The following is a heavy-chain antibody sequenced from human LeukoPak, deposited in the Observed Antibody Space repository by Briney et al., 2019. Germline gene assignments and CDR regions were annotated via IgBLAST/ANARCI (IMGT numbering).Heavy chain of an antibody. CDR3: AREGPVVVAATGDAFDI. D-gene: IGHD2-15*01. J-gene: IGHJ3*02. Sequence: ASVKVSCKASGGTFSSYAISWVRQAPGQGLEWIGGIVPIFGTANYAQKFQGRVTITADESTSTAYMELSSLRSEDTAVYYCAREGPVVVAATGDAFDIWGQGTMVTVSS. CDR1: GGTFSSYA. V-gene: IGHV1-69*13. CDR2: IVPIFGTA.